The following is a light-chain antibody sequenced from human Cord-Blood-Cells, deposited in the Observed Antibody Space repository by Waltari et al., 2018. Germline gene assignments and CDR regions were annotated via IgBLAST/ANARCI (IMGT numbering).Light chain of an antibody. CDR3: AAWDDSLSGSYV. CDR1: SSNIGSNY. Sequence: QSVLTQPPSASGTPGQRVTISCSGSSSNIGSNYVYWYQQLPGTAPKPLIYRKNQRPSGVPDRFSGSKSGTSASLAISGLRSEDDADYYCAAWDDSLSGSYVFGTGTKVTVL. CDR2: RKN. V-gene: IGLV1-47*01. J-gene: IGLJ1*01.